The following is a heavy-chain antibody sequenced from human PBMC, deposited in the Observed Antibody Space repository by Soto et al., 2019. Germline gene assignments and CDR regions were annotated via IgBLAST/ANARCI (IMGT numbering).Heavy chain of an antibody. CDR1: GFTFSAYA. CDR2: ITSSTSYI. J-gene: IGHJ5*02. Sequence: GGSLRLSCVASGFTFSAYAMIWVRQAPGKGLEWVSSITSSTSYIYYADSVKGRFTISRDNAKNSLYLQMNSLRAEDTAVYYCARDGCSGSNCLNWFDPWGQGTLVTVSS. D-gene: IGHD2-15*01. CDR3: ARDGCSGSNCLNWFDP. V-gene: IGHV3-21*01.